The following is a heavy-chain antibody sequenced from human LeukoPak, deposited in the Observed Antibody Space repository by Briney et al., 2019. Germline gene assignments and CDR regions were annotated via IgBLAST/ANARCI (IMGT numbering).Heavy chain of an antibody. D-gene: IGHD3-10*01. V-gene: IGHV4-34*01. CDR3: ASDYASVA. Sequence: SETLSLTCAVYGGSFSGYYWSWIRQPPGKGLEWIGEINHSGSTNYNPSLKSRVTISVDTSKKQFSLKLSSVPAADTAVYYCASDYASVAWGQGTLVTVSS. J-gene: IGHJ4*02. CDR2: INHSGST. CDR1: GGSFSGYY.